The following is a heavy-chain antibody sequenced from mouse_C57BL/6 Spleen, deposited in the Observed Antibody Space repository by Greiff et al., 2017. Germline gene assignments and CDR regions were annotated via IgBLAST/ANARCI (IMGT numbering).Heavy chain of an antibody. CDR1: GFTFSSYA. D-gene: IGHD4-1*01. Sequence: EVQVVESGGGLVKPGGSLKLSCAASGFTFSSYAMSWVRQTPEKRLEWVATISDGSSYTYYPDNVKGRFTISRDNAKNNLYLQMSHLKSEDTAMYYCARLGRGFDYWGQGTTLTVSS. V-gene: IGHV5-4*01. CDR2: ISDGSSYT. J-gene: IGHJ2*01. CDR3: ARLGRGFDY.